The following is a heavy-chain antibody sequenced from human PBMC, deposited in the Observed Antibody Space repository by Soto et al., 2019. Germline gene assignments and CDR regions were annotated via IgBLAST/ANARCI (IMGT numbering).Heavy chain of an antibody. D-gene: IGHD2-2*01. V-gene: IGHV3-21*01. CDR1: GFTFSTYS. CDR3: ARVAGDQLLFDY. J-gene: IGHJ4*02. CDR2: ITSSGRHI. Sequence: VQLVGSGGGLVQPGGSLRVSCAASGFTFSTYSMTWVRQPPGKGLEWVSSITSSGRHIFYAESVKGRFTISRDNTQNSLYLHMNSLRAEDTAVYYCARVAGDQLLFDYWGQGTRVTVSS.